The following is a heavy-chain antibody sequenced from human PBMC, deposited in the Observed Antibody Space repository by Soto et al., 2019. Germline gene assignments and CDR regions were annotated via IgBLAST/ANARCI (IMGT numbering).Heavy chain of an antibody. CDR2: INPNSGGT. J-gene: IGHJ2*01. CDR3: ARGGNHLFWYFDL. CDR1: GYTLTGYF. D-gene: IGHD2-15*01. V-gene: IGHV1-2*02. Sequence: QVQLVQSGAEVKKPGASVKVSCRASGYTLTGYFMTWVRQAPGQGFGWMGWINPNSGGTNYAQKFQGRVTMTRDTSISTAYMELSRLRSDDTAVYYCARGGNHLFWYFDLWGRGTLVTVSS.